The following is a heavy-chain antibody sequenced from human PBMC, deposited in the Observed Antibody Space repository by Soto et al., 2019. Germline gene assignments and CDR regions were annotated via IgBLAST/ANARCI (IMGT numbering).Heavy chain of an antibody. Sequence: QVQLVQSGAEVKKPGSSVRVSCKASGGSFTNFAISWVRQAPGQGLEWMGGIIPVFGTTKYAERFQDRVTMTADESTNTAHLDLSSLRSEDTAMYYCAKDRGAIFGVVNDAFDIWGQGTMVTVSS. CDR3: AKDRGAIFGVVNDAFDI. CDR1: GGSFTNFA. J-gene: IGHJ3*02. CDR2: IIPVFGTT. V-gene: IGHV1-69*01. D-gene: IGHD3-3*01.